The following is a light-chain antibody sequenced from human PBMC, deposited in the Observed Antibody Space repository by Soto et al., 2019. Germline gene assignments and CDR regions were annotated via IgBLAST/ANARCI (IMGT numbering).Light chain of an antibody. J-gene: IGLJ1*01. CDR2: EGS. V-gene: IGLV2-23*01. CDR3: CSYAGSSTPFV. Sequence: QSVLTQPASVSGSPGQSITISCTGTSSDVGSYNLVSWYQQHPGKAPKLMIYEGSKRPSGVSNRLSGSKSGNTASLTISGLQAEDEADYYCCSYAGSSTPFVFGTGTKV. CDR1: SSDVGSYNL.